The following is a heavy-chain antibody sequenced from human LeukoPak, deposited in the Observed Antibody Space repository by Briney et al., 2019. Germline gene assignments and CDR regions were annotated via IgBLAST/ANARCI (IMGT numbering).Heavy chain of an antibody. D-gene: IGHD6-19*01. V-gene: IGHV7-4-1*02. CDR1: GYTFTRYA. CDR3: AIDQPVAGVSNFDS. Sequence: VASVKVSCKASGYTFTRYAMNWLRQAPGQGLEWMGWISPNTGNPTYAQAFTGRFVFSLDTSVSTAYLQISSLNTEDTAVYYCAIDQPVAGVSNFDSWGQGTLVTVSS. J-gene: IGHJ4*02. CDR2: ISPNTGNP.